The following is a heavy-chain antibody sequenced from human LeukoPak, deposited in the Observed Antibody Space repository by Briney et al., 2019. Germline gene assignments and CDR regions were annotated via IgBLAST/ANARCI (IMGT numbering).Heavy chain of an antibody. CDR1: GYIFTNDW. Sequence: GESLKISCKGSGYIFTNDWIGWVRQMPGKGLEWMGNIYPGDSDTRYSPSFQGQVTISADKSITTAYLQWNSLKASDTAMYYCARQVLARDAFDIWGQGTMVTVSS. J-gene: IGHJ3*02. CDR2: IYPGDSDT. V-gene: IGHV5-51*01. CDR3: ARQVLARDAFDI.